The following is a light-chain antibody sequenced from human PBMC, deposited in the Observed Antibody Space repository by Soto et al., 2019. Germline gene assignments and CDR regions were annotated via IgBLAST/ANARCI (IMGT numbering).Light chain of an antibody. Sequence: EIGLTQSPATLSLSPGERATLSCRASQSVDNYLAWYQQKPGRAPRLLIYDVSNRATGTPARFSGSGSGTDFTLSISSLEPEDFAVYYCQQRSNRPRFTFGPGTKVDIK. V-gene: IGKV3-11*01. CDR1: QSVDNY. CDR2: DVS. CDR3: QQRSNRPRFT. J-gene: IGKJ3*01.